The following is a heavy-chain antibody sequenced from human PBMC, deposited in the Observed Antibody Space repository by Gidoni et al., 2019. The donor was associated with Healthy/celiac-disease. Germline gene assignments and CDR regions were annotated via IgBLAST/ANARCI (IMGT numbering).Heavy chain of an antibody. CDR3: AGEVTDSYP. V-gene: IGHV4-39*02. Sequence: QLQLQESGPGLVKPSEPLSLPCTVSGGSISSSSYYWGGIRQPPGKGLEWIGSIDYSGSTYYNPSIKSRVTISVETARNLLKLSSVTAADTAVYYCAGEVTDSYPWGQGTLVTVSS. CDR2: IDYSGST. D-gene: IGHD2-21*02. CDR1: GGSISSSSYY. J-gene: IGHJ5*02.